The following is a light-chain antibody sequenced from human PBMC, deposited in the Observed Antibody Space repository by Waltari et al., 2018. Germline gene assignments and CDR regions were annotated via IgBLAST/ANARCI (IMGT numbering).Light chain of an antibody. CDR1: QSLLNSGGNTF. V-gene: IGKV2-30*01. J-gene: IGKJ1*01. Sequence: DVVMTQSPLSLPVTLGQPASISCRSSQSLLNSGGNTFVNWFQQRPGQSPRRLIYQVSNRDSGVPDRFSGSGSGTDFTLRISRVEAEDVGVYYCMQGTHWPRTFGQGTKVEIK. CDR2: QVS. CDR3: MQGTHWPRT.